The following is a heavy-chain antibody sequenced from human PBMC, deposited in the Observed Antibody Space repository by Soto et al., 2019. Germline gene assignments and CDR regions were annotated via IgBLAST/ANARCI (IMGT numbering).Heavy chain of an antibody. CDR3: AREDYGDYYYYYGMDV. CDR1: GYTLTSYG. V-gene: IGHV1-18*01. D-gene: IGHD4-17*01. CDR2: ISAYNGNT. Sequence: QVQLVQSGAEVKKPGASVKVSCKASGYTLTSYGISWVRQAPGQGLEWMGWISAYNGNTNYAQKLQGRVTMTTDTSTSTAYMELRSLRSDDTAVYYCAREDYGDYYYYYGMDVWGQGTMVTVSS. J-gene: IGHJ6*02.